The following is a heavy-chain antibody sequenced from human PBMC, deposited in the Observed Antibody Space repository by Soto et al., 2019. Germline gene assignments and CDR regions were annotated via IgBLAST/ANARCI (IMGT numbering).Heavy chain of an antibody. CDR1: GFTFSSYA. CDR2: ISGSGGST. J-gene: IGHJ5*02. Sequence: EVQLLESGGGLVQPGGSLRLSCAASGFTFSSYAMSWVRQAPGKGLEWVSAISGSGGSTYYADSVKGRLTISRDNSKNTLYLQMNSMGAEDTTGYYCPKTPLHDFWSGNNWFDPWGQGTLVTVSS. D-gene: IGHD3-3*01. V-gene: IGHV3-23*01. CDR3: PKTPLHDFWSGNNWFDP.